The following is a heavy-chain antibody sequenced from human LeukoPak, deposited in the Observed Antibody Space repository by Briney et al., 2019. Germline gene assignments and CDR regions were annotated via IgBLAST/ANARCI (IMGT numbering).Heavy chain of an antibody. CDR2: IKQDGSEK. J-gene: IGHJ4*02. V-gene: IGHV3-7*03. CDR3: ATSTAAAGTD. Sequence: GGSLRLSCAASGFTFSNLWMSWVRQAPGKGLKWVANIKQDGSEKYYVDSVKGRFTISRDNAQNSLYLQMNSLRAEDTAVYYCATSTAAAGTDWGQGTLVTVSS. CDR1: GFTFSNLW. D-gene: IGHD6-13*01.